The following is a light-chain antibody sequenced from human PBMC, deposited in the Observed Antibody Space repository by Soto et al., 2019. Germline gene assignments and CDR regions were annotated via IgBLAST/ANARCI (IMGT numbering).Light chain of an antibody. J-gene: IGKJ1*01. CDR3: QQYSSARWT. V-gene: IGKV1-5*01. CDR1: QSISSW. Sequence: DIQMTQSPSTLSASVGDRVTITCRASQSISSWLAWYQQKPGKAPKLLIFDASTLEVGVPSRFSGSASGTEFTLTVSSLQPDDFATYYCQQYSSARWTFGQGTKVDIK. CDR2: DAS.